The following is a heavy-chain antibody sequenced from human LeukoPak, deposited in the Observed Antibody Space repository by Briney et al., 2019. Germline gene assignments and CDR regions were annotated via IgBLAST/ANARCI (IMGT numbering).Heavy chain of an antibody. D-gene: IGHD3-10*01. CDR2: ISGSGGST. Sequence: GGSLRLSCAASGFTFSSYAMSWVRQAPRKGLERGSAISGSGGSTYYADSVKGRFTISRDSSKNTLYLQMNSLRAEDTAVYYCARVGTEDGFDYWGQGTLVTVSS. J-gene: IGHJ4*02. V-gene: IGHV3-23*01. CDR1: GFTFSSYA. CDR3: ARVGTEDGFDY.